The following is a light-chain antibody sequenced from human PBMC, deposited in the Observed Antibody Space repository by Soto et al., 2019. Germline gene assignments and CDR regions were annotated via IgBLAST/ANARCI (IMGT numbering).Light chain of an antibody. CDR3: QQYNDWPPT. J-gene: IGKJ3*01. CDR1: QSVSSA. V-gene: IGKV3-15*01. CDR2: AAS. Sequence: EIVLTQSPATLSVSPVDRATLSCMASQSVSSALAWYQQKPGQTPRLLVYAASTRVTGIPARFSGSGSGTEFTLTISSLQSEDFVAYYCQQYNDWPPTFGPGTKVDIK.